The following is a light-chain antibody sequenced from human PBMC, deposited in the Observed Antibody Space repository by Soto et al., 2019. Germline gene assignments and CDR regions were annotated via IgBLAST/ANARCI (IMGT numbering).Light chain of an antibody. Sequence: QSVLTQPPSASGTPGQRVTISCSGSSSNIGSKTVTWYQQLPGTAPKLLIYSNNQRPSGVPDRFSGSKSGTSASLAISGLQSEDEADYYCAAWDDSLNGYVVFGGGTKLTVL. V-gene: IGLV1-44*01. CDR3: AAWDDSLNGYVV. CDR1: SSNIGSKT. CDR2: SNN. J-gene: IGLJ2*01.